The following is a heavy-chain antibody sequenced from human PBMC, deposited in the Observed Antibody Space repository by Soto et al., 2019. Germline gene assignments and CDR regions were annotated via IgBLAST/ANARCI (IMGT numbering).Heavy chain of an antibody. Sequence: SETLSLTCSVSSGSISSFSWSWIRQPPGKGLEWIGYVYYTGSTNYNPSLKSRLTISVDTSMNQISLKLGSVTAADTAVYYCATSPPAMVAPNIWGQGTLVTVSS. CDR2: VYYTGST. J-gene: IGHJ4*02. V-gene: IGHV4-59*01. D-gene: IGHD5-18*01. CDR3: ATSPPAMVAPNI. CDR1: SGSISSFS.